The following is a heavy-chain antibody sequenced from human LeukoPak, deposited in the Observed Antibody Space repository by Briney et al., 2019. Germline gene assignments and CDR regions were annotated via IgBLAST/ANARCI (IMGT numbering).Heavy chain of an antibody. J-gene: IGHJ5*02. CDR2: ISYEGSNK. D-gene: IGHD2-2*02. V-gene: IGHV3-30*03. Sequence: GRSLRLSCAASGFTFSSYGMHWVRQAPGKGLEWVAVISYEGSNKYYADSVKGRFTISRDNSKNTLYLQMNSLRAEDTAVYYCAPRRDIVVVPAAIGKSNWFDPWGQGTLVTVSS. CDR1: GFTFSSYG. CDR3: APRRDIVVVPAAIGKSNWFDP.